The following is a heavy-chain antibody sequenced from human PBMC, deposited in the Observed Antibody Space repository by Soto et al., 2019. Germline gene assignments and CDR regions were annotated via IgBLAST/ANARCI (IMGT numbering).Heavy chain of an antibody. V-gene: IGHV4-59*01. CDR1: GGSISSYY. CDR2: IYYSGST. J-gene: IGHJ5*02. D-gene: IGHD6-19*01. CDR3: ARETSSGWYNWFDP. Sequence: SETLSLTCTVSGGSISSYYWSWIRQPPGKGLEWIGYIYYSGSTNYNPSLKSRVTISVDTSKNQFSLKLSSVTAADTAVYYCARETSSGWYNWFDPWGQGTLVTVS.